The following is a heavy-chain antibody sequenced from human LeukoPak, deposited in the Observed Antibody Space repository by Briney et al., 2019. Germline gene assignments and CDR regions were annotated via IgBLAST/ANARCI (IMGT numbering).Heavy chain of an antibody. D-gene: IGHD3-10*01. Sequence: GGSLRLSCAASGFTFSSHVMSWIRQAPGKGLEWVSSFSGSGGGTYYADSVKGRFTVSRDSSKNTLYLHMSSLRAEDTAVYYCARVGDHYHWYLDVWGRGTLVTASS. V-gene: IGHV3-23*01. CDR1: GFTFSSHV. CDR3: ARVGDHYHWYLDV. CDR2: FSGSGGGT. J-gene: IGHJ2*01.